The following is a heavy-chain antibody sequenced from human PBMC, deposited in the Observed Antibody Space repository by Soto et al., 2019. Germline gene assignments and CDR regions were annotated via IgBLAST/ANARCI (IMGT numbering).Heavy chain of an antibody. D-gene: IGHD3-22*01. V-gene: IGHV2-5*02. Sequence: SGPTLVNPTQTLTLTCTFSGFSLSTNGASVGWIRQPPGKALEWLALIWWDDDKRYSPSLNSRLTIAKDTSKNQVVLTMTNVDPVDTATYFCAYTQPPYYRDTSGYYTRLEYFQLWGQGTMVTVSS. CDR1: GFSLSTNGAS. CDR3: AYTQPPYYRDTSGYYTRLEYFQL. CDR2: IWWDDDK. J-gene: IGHJ3*01.